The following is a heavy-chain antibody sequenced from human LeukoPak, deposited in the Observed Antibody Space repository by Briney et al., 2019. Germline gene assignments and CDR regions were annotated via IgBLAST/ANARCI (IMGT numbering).Heavy chain of an antibody. D-gene: IGHD6-19*01. CDR3: AITGGIAVAGIAFDI. CDR2: IYPGDSDT. Sequence: GESLKISCQGSGYSFTSYWIGWVRQMPGKGLEWMGIIYPGDSDTRYSPSFQGQVTISADKSISTAYLQWSSLKASDTAMYYCAITGGIAVAGIAFDIWGQGTMVTVSS. V-gene: IGHV5-51*01. J-gene: IGHJ3*02. CDR1: GYSFTSYW.